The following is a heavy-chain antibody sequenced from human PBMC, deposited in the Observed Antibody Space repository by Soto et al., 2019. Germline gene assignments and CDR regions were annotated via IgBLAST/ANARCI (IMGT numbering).Heavy chain of an antibody. Sequence: QVQLQESGPGLVKPSETLSLTCTVSSGSISSYYWSWIRQPPGKGLEWIGYISYSGSTNYNPSLKSRVTISVDTSKNQFSLKLTSVTAADTAVYYCARGAQFFGYWGQGTLVTVSS. CDR2: ISYSGST. CDR3: ARGAQFFGY. V-gene: IGHV4-59*01. CDR1: SGSISSYY. J-gene: IGHJ4*02. D-gene: IGHD4-4*01.